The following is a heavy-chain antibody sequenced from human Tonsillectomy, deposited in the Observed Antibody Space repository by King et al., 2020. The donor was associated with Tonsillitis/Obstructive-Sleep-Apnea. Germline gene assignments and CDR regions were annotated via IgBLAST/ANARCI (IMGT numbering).Heavy chain of an antibody. J-gene: IGHJ4*02. CDR1: GGSFSGYY. CDR2: IDHSGST. D-gene: IGHD2-2*01. Sequence: QVQLQQWGAGLLKPSETLSLTCAVYGGSFSGYYWSWIRQPPGKGLEWIGEIDHSGSTNYNPSLKSRVTISVARSKNQFSLKLRSMTAADTAVYMCARRDAVVPAAGFDFWGQGTLVTVSS. CDR3: ARRDAVVPAAGFDF. V-gene: IGHV4-34*01.